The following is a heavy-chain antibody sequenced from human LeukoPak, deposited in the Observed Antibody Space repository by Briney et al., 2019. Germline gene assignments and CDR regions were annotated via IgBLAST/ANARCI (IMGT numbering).Heavy chain of an antibody. CDR3: ARRGYDFWSGYYDY. CDR2: IYYSGST. J-gene: IGHJ4*02. V-gene: IGHV4-39*01. D-gene: IGHD3-3*01. CDR1: GGSISSSSYC. Sequence: PSETLSLTCTVSGGSISSSSYCWGWIRQPPGKGLEWIGSIYYSGSTYYNPSLKSRVTISVDTSKNQFSLKLSSVTAADTAVYYCARRGYDFWSGYYDYWGQGTLVTVSS.